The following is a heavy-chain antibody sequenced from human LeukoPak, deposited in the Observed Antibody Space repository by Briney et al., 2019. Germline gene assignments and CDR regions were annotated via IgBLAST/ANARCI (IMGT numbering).Heavy chain of an antibody. J-gene: IGHJ4*02. CDR2: IIPILGIA. CDR1: GYTFTGYY. V-gene: IGHV1-69*04. CDR3: ARATPPSPYYYDSSGYYQTFDY. D-gene: IGHD3-22*01. Sequence: SVKVSCKASGYTFTGYYMHWVRQAPGQGLEWMGRIIPILGIANYAQKFQGRVTITADKSTSTAYMELSSLRSEDTAVYYCARATPPSPYYYDSSGYYQTFDYWGQGTLVTVSS.